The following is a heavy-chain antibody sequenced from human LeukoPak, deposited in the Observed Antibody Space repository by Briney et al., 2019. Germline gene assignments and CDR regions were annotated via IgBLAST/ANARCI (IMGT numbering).Heavy chain of an antibody. CDR3: ARIDSSGYYLYNWFDP. V-gene: IGHV4-39*07. D-gene: IGHD3-22*01. CDR1: GGSISSSSYY. J-gene: IGHJ5*02. Sequence: SETLSLTCTVSGGSISSSSYYWGWIRQPPGKGLEWIGTIYYSGNTYYNPSLKTRVTISVDTSKNQFSLKLSSVTAADTAVYYCARIDSSGYYLYNWFDPWGQGTLVTVSS. CDR2: IYYSGNT.